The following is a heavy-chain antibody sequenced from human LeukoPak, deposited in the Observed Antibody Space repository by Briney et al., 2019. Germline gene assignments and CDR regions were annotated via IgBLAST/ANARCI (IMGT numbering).Heavy chain of an antibody. J-gene: IGHJ4*02. D-gene: IGHD3-22*01. V-gene: IGHV4-39*01. Sequence: PSETLSLTCTVSVGSISSSSYYWGWIRQPPGKGLEWIGSIYYSGSTYYNPSLKSRVTISVDTSKNQFSLKLSSVTAADTAVYYCARHKYYYDSSGLSGFDYWGQGTLVTVSS. CDR2: IYYSGST. CDR1: VGSISSSSYY. CDR3: ARHKYYYDSSGLSGFDY.